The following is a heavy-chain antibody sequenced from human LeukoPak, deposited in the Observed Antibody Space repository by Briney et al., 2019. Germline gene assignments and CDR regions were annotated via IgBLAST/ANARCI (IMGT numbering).Heavy chain of an antibody. CDR1: GFTFSTYA. V-gene: IGHV3-23*01. J-gene: IGHJ4*02. D-gene: IGHD5-12*01. CDR3: AKDQVPSGVVVTTSDY. Sequence: GGSLRLSCAASGFTFSTYAMSWVRQAPGKGLEWVSGISGTGSNTFYADSVKGRFTISRDNSKNTLYLQMNSLRAEDTAAYYCAKDQVPSGVVVTTSDYWGLGTLVTVSS. CDR2: ISGTGSNT.